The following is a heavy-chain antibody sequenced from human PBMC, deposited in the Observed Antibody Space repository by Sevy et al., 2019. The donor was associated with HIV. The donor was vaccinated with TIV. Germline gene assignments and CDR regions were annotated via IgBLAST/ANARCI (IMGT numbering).Heavy chain of an antibody. V-gene: IGHV3-23*01. J-gene: IGHJ4*02. D-gene: IGHD3-22*01. CDR3: AKDLYYDNSLFDY. Sequence: GGSLRLSCVASEFRLSNYAMNWVRQAPGKGLEWVSGISGSGGSSYYADSVKCRFTISRDNSKNTLYLQMNSLRAEDTAMYYCAKDLYYDNSLFDYWGQGILVTVSS. CDR2: ISGSGGSS. CDR1: EFRLSNYA.